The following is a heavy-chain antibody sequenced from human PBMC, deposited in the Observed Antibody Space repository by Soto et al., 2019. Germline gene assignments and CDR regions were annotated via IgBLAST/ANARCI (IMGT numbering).Heavy chain of an antibody. V-gene: IGHV1-2*04. D-gene: IGHD5-18*01. Sequence: ASVKVSCKASGYTFTGYYMHWVRQAPGQGLEWMGWINPNSGGTNYAQKFQGWVTMTRDTSISTAYMELSRLRSDDTAVYYCASAVQLRGREAFDIWGQGTMVTVSS. CDR3: ASAVQLRGREAFDI. J-gene: IGHJ3*02. CDR2: INPNSGGT. CDR1: GYTFTGYY.